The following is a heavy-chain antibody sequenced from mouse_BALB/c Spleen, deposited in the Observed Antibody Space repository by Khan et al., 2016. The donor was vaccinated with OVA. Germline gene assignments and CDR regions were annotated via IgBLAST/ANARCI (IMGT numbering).Heavy chain of an antibody. V-gene: IGHV2-9*02. CDR2: IWAGGST. CDR3: ARLEDI. J-gene: IGHJ2*01. Sequence: QVQLKESGPGLVAPSQSLSITCTVSGFSLTSNGVHWVRQPPGKGLEWLGVIWAGGSTNYTSALMSRLSISKDNSKSQVFFKMNSLKTDDTAMYYCARLEDIWVQGTTLTVSS. D-gene: IGHD1-3*01. CDR1: GFSLTSNG.